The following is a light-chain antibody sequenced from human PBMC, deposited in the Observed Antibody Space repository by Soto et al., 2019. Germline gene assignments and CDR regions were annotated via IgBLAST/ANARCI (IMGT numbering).Light chain of an antibody. CDR3: SSYASSGTVV. J-gene: IGLJ3*02. CDR1: SSDVGAYNY. Sequence: QSALTQPASVSGSPGQSITISCTGTSSDVGAYNYVSWYQLHPGKAPKLMIFEVNNRPSGVSHRFSGSKSGNTASLTFSGLQPEDEADYYCSSYASSGTVVFGGGTKLTVL. CDR2: EVN. V-gene: IGLV2-14*01.